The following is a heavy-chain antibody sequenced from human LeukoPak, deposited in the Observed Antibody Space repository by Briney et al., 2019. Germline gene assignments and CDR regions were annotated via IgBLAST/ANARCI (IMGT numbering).Heavy chain of an antibody. V-gene: IGHV3-30*04. J-gene: IGHJ6*03. CDR3: AKGGDYYVWGSLPSYYYMDV. CDR2: ISYDGSNK. D-gene: IGHD3-16*01. Sequence: GRSLRLSCAASGFTCSSYAMHWVRQAPGKGLEWVAVISYDGSNKYYADSVKGRFTISRDNSKNTLYLQMNSLRAEDTAVYYCAKGGDYYVWGSLPSYYYMDVWGKGTTVTVSS. CDR1: GFTCSSYA.